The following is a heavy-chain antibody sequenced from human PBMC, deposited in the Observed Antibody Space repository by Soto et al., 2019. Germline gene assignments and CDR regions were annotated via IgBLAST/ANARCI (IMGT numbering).Heavy chain of an antibody. V-gene: IGHV3-23*01. CDR1: GFTFRNYA. CDR2: ISGSGGST. Sequence: GGSLRLSCAASGFTFRNYAMSWVRQAPGKGLEWVSVISGSGGSTYYADSVKGRFTISRDNSKNTLYLQMNSLRAEDTALYYCAKDRLGYNRPFPLAYWGQGTLVTVSS. CDR3: AKDRLGYNRPFPLAY. D-gene: IGHD1-20*01. J-gene: IGHJ1*01.